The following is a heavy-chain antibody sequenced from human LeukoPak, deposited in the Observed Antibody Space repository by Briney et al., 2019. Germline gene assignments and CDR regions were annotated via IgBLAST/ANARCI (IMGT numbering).Heavy chain of an antibody. CDR2: ISWNSGSI. CDR3: AKADCSSTSCYPFDY. CDR1: GFTFDDYA. J-gene: IGHJ4*02. V-gene: IGHV3-9*01. Sequence: GGSLRLSRAASGFTFDDYAMHWVRQAPGKGLECVSGISWNSGSIGYADSVKGRFTISRDNAKNSLYLQMNSLRAEDTALYYCAKADCSSTSCYPFDYWGQGTLVTVSS. D-gene: IGHD2-2*01.